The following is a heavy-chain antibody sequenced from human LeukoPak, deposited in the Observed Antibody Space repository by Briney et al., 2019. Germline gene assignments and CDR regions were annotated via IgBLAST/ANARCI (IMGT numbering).Heavy chain of an antibody. Sequence: GGSLRLSCAASGFTFSSYSMNWVRQAPGKGLEWVSSISSSSSYIYYADSAKGRFTISRDNAKNSLYLQMNSLRAEDTAVYYCASASYGSGSLYNWGQGTLVTVSS. D-gene: IGHD3-10*01. CDR2: ISSSSSYI. CDR1: GFTFSSYS. CDR3: ASASYGSGSLYN. V-gene: IGHV3-21*01. J-gene: IGHJ4*02.